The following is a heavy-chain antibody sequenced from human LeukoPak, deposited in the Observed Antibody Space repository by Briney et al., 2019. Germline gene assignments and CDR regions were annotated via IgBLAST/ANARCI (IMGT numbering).Heavy chain of an antibody. J-gene: IGHJ4*02. CDR2: ISSSGSTI. D-gene: IGHD6-13*01. CDR3: ARVPEQRIAAAGEFDY. Sequence: PGGSLRLSCAASGFTFSDYYMSWIRQAPGKGLKWVSYISSSGSTIYYADSVKGRFTISRDNAKNSLYLQMNSLRAEDTAVYYCARVPEQRIAAAGEFDYWGQGTLVTVSS. CDR1: GFTFSDYY. V-gene: IGHV3-11*01.